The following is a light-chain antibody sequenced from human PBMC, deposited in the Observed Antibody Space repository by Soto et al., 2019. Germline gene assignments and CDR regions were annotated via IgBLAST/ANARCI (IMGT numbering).Light chain of an antibody. Sequence: DIVMTQSPDSLAVSLGERATINCKSSQSVLYSSNNKNYLAWYQQRPGQPPKLLIYWASTRESGVPDRFSGSGSGTDFTHNISSLQAEDVAVYYCQQYYSTPLTFGPGTKVDIK. J-gene: IGKJ3*01. V-gene: IGKV4-1*01. CDR1: QSVLYSSNNKNY. CDR3: QQYYSTPLT. CDR2: WAS.